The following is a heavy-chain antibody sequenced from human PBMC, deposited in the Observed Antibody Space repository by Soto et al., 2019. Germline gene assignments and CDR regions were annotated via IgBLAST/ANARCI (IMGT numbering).Heavy chain of an antibody. CDR2: IDYSGGT. V-gene: IGHV4-59*01. CDR3: ARMAAGEKNYYYYYMDV. D-gene: IGHD6-13*01. Sequence: SETLSLTCTVSGGSISSYYWSWIRQPPGKGLEWIGYIDYSGGTNYNPSLKSRVTISVDTSKNQFSLKLRSVTAADTAVYYCARMAAGEKNYYYYYMDVWGKGTTVTVSS. CDR1: GGSISSYY. J-gene: IGHJ6*03.